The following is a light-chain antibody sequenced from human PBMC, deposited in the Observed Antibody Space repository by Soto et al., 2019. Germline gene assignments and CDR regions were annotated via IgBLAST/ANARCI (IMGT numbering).Light chain of an antibody. CDR2: DNN. CDR3: GTWDSSLSAV. Sequence: QSVLTQPPSVSAAPGQKVTISCSGSSSNIGNNYVSWYQQLPGTAPKLLIYDNNKRTSGIPDRFSGSKSGTSATLDITGLQTGDEADYFCGTWDSSLSAVFGGGTQLTVL. CDR1: SSNIGNNY. J-gene: IGLJ7*01. V-gene: IGLV1-51*01.